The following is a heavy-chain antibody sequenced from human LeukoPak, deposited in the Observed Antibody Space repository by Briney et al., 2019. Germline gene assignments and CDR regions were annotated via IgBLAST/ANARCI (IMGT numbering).Heavy chain of an antibody. CDR1: GFTFSSFS. CDR3: ARVIGSYGDSAY. CDR2: ITSSSSST. J-gene: IGHJ4*02. V-gene: IGHV3-48*04. D-gene: IGHD4-17*01. Sequence: PGGSLRPSCAASGFTFSSFSMNWVRQAPGKGLEWISYITSSSSSTYYADSVKGRFTISRDNAKNSLYLQMNSLRAEDTAVYYCARVIGSYGDSAYWGQGTLVTVSS.